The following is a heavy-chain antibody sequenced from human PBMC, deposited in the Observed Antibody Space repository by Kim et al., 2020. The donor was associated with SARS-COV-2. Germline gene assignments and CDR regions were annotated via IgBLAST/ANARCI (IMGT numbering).Heavy chain of an antibody. CDR2: ISSSGSTI. CDR3: ARVGGDRVDNWNFFGGMDV. D-gene: IGHD1-7*01. J-gene: IGHJ6*02. Sequence: GGSLRLSCAASGFTYSDYYMSWIRQAPGKGLEWVSYISSSGSTIYYADSVKGRFTISRDNAKNSLYLQMNSLRAEDTAVYYCARVGGDRVDNWNFFGGMDVWGQGTTVTVSS. CDR1: GFTYSDYY. V-gene: IGHV3-11*01.